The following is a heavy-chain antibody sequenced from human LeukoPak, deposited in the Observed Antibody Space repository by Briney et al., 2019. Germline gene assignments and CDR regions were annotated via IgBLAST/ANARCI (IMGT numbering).Heavy chain of an antibody. D-gene: IGHD3-10*01. Sequence: PGGSLRLSCAASGFTFSDYYMSWIRQAPGKGLEWISYITTRGTTKYYADSVEGRFTISRDNAKNTLYLQMNSLRAEDTAVYYCASYYFGSRSFYNDYWGQGTLVTVSS. CDR1: GFTFSDYY. CDR3: ASYYFGSRSFYNDY. J-gene: IGHJ4*02. CDR2: ITTRGTTK. V-gene: IGHV3-11*01.